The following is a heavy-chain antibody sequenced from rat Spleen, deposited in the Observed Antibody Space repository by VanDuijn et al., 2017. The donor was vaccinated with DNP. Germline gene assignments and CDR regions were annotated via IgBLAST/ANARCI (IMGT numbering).Heavy chain of an antibody. CDR1: GFTFSDYN. CDR3: AQPFAY. CDR2: ITYDGSGP. V-gene: IGHV5S10*01. Sequence: EVQLVESGGGVVQSGRSLKVSCAASGFTFSDYNMAWVRQTPKKGLEWVATITYDGSGPYYRDSVKGRFTISRDNAKSTLYLQMDSLRSEDTATYYCAQPFAYWGQGTLVTVSS. D-gene: IGHD3-4*01. J-gene: IGHJ3*01.